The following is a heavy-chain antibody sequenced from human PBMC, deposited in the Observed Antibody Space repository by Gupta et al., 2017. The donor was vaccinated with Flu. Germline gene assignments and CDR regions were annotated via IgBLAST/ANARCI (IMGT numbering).Heavy chain of an antibody. D-gene: IGHD1-26*01. J-gene: IGHJ4*02. V-gene: IGHV1-69*06. CDR3: ARDRSASYYFAY. CDR1: RGTFSSYA. CDR2: IIPIFGTA. Sequence: QVQRGQSGAEVKKPGSSVKVSCKASRGTFSSYAISWVRQAPGQGLEWMGGIIPIFGTANYAQKVKGRVTITADKSTSTAYMEMSSLRSEDTAVYYCARDRSASYYFAYWGQGTLVTVSS.